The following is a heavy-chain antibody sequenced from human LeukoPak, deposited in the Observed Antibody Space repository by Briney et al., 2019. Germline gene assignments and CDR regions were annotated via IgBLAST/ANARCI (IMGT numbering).Heavy chain of an antibody. V-gene: IGHV1-69*05. Sequence: SVKVSCKASGGTFSSYAISWVRQAPGQGLEWMGGIIPIFGTANYAQKFQGRVTITTDESTSTAYMELSSLRSEDKAVYYCARRGMRDGYYYFDYWGQGTLVTVSS. D-gene: IGHD5-24*01. CDR1: GGTFSSYA. CDR2: IIPIFGTA. CDR3: ARRGMRDGYYYFDY. J-gene: IGHJ4*02.